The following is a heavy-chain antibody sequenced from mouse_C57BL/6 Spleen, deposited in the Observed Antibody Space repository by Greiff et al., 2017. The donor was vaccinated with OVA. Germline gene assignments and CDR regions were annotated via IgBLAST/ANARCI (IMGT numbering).Heavy chain of an antibody. CDR1: GYTFTSYW. CDR2: INPSNGGT. V-gene: IGHV1-53*01. CDR3: ARSSSSGYGFAY. J-gene: IGHJ3*01. D-gene: IGHD3-2*02. Sequence: QVQLQQPGTELVKPGASVKLSCKASGYTFTSYWMHWVKQRPGQGLEWNGNINPSNGGTNYNEKFKSKATLTVDKSSSTAYMQLSSLTSEDSAVYYCARSSSSGYGFAYWGQGTLVTVSA.